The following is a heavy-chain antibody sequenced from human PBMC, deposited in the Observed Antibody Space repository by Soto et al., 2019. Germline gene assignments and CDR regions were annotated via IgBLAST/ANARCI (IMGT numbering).Heavy chain of an antibody. Sequence: QEQLVQSGAEVKKPGASLRVSCKASGYTFINYYIHWVRQAPGQGLVWMGIINPSGGGTTYAQKFQGRVTMTRDTSTSTVYMQLSSLRSEDTAVYYCARGAAEAGGHNCFDPWGQGTLVTVSS. D-gene: IGHD6-19*01. CDR1: GYTFINYY. V-gene: IGHV1-46*01. CDR2: INPSGGGT. J-gene: IGHJ5*02. CDR3: ARGAAEAGGHNCFDP.